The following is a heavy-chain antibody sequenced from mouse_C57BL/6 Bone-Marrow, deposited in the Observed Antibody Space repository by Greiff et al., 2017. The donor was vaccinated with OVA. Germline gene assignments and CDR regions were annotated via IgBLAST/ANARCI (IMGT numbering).Heavy chain of an antibody. Sequence: QVQLQQPGAELVKPGASVKMSCTASGYTFTSYWITWVKQRPGQGLEWIGYINPNNGGTIYNQNLQGKATLTVDKSSSTAYMELRSLTSEDTAVYYCARNFATVVPSDWYFDVWGTGTTVTVSS. CDR3: ARNFATVVPSDWYFDV. D-gene: IGHD1-1*01. CDR1: GYTFTSYW. J-gene: IGHJ1*03. V-gene: IGHV1-55*01. CDR2: INPNNGGT.